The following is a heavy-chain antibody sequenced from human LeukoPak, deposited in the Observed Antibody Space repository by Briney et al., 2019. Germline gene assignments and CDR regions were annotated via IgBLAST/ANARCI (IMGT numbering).Heavy chain of an antibody. D-gene: IGHD1-26*01. CDR1: GFTFGDYA. CDR2: IRSKAYGGTT. Sequence: GGSLRLSCTASGFTFGDYAMSWVRQAPGKGLEWVGFIRSKAYGGTTEYAASVKGRFTISRDDSKSIAYLQMNSLKTEDTAVYYCAKGRVASGSYFDYWGQGTLVTVSS. CDR3: AKGRVASGSYFDY. J-gene: IGHJ4*02. V-gene: IGHV3-49*04.